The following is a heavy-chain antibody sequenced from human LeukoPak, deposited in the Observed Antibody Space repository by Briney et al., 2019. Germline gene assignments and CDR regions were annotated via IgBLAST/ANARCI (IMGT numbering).Heavy chain of an antibody. Sequence: GSLRLSCAASGFTFSSYAMSWIRQPPGKGLEWIGEINHSGSTNYNPSLKSRVTISVDTSKNQFPLKLSSVTAADTAVYYCATVGSPFDPWGQGTLVTVSS. D-gene: IGHD1-26*01. CDR1: GFTFSSYA. V-gene: IGHV4-34*01. CDR2: INHSGST. CDR3: ATVGSPFDP. J-gene: IGHJ5*02.